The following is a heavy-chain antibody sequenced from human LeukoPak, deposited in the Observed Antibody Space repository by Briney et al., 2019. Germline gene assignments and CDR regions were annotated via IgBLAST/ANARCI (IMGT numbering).Heavy chain of an antibody. CDR3: ARVDDFWSGLRAYYYMDV. CDR1: GYTFTSYG. D-gene: IGHD3-3*01. CDR2: ISAYNGNT. Sequence: ASVEVSCKASGYTFTSYGISWVRQAPGQGLEWMGWISAYNGNTNYAQKLQGRVTMTTDTSTSTAYMELRSLRSDDTAVYYCARVDDFWSGLRAYYYMDVWGKGTTVTVSS. V-gene: IGHV1-18*01. J-gene: IGHJ6*03.